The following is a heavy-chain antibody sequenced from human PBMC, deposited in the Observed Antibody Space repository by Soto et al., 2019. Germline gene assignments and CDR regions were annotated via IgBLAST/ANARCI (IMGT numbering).Heavy chain of an antibody. J-gene: IGHJ5*02. CDR3: ARPIEGGTSGYYH. CDR2: FYYTGST. V-gene: IGHV4-39*01. CDR1: GGSISSSNYY. D-gene: IGHD3-22*01. Sequence: SETLSLTCTVSGGSISSSNYYCAWIRQPPGKGLEWIGSFYYTGSTYYNPSLRSRVTISVDTSKNQFSLKLSSVTAADTAVYYCARPIEGGTSGYYHWGQGTLVTVSS.